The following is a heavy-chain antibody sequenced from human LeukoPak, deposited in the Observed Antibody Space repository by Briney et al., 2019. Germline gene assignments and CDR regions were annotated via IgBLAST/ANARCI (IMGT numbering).Heavy chain of an antibody. J-gene: IGHJ5*02. CDR1: GYTFTGYY. CDR3: ARSPDYDFWSGPTWFDP. Sequence: ASVKVSCKASGYTFTGYYMHWVRQAPGQGLEWMGWINPNSGGTNYAQKFQGRVTMTRDTSISTAYMELSRLRSDDTAVYYCARSPDYDFWSGPTWFDPWGQGTLVTVSS. CDR2: INPNSGGT. V-gene: IGHV1-2*02. D-gene: IGHD3-3*01.